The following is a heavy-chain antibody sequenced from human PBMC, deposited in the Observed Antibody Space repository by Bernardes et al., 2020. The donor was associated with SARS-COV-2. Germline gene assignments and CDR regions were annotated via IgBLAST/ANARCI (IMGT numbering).Heavy chain of an antibody. V-gene: IGHV3-33*01. J-gene: IGHJ5*02. Sequence: GGSLRLSCAASGFTFSSYGMHWVRQAPGKGLEWVAVIWYDGSNKYYADSVKGRFTISRDNSKNTLYLQMNSLRAEDTAVYYCARDLGIAARPWGGGWFDPWGQGTLVTVSS. CDR3: ARDLGIAARPWGGGWFDP. D-gene: IGHD6-6*01. CDR1: GFTFSSYG. CDR2: IWYDGSNK.